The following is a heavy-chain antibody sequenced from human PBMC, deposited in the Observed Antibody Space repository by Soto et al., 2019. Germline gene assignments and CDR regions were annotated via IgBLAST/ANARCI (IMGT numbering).Heavy chain of an antibody. CDR3: ARGRSSLSSGWYGWFDP. D-gene: IGHD6-19*01. J-gene: IGHJ5*02. V-gene: IGHV3-21*01. CDR1: GFTFSTYT. Sequence: PGGSLRLSCAASGFTFSTYTMNWVRQAPGKGLEWVSSISSTSSYIYYADSVKGRFTISRDNAKNSLYLQMNSLRAEDTAVFFCARGRSSLSSGWYGWFDPWGQGTLVTVSS. CDR2: ISSTSSYI.